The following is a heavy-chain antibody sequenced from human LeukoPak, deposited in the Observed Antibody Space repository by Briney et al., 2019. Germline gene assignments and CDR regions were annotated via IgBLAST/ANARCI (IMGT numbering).Heavy chain of an antibody. CDR3: ARGGFYGHPFEF. Sequence: SETRSLTCAVSGGSISSSNWWSWVRQPPGKGLEWIGEIYHSGSTNYNPSLKSRVTISVDKSKNQFSLKLSSVTAADTAVYFCARGGFYGHPFEFGGQGILVIVSA. V-gene: IGHV4-4*02. CDR2: IYHSGST. D-gene: IGHD3-10*01. CDR1: GGSISSSNW. J-gene: IGHJ4*02.